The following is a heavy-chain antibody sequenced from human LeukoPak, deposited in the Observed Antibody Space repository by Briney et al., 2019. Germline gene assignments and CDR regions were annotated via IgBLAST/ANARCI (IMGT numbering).Heavy chain of an antibody. Sequence: ASVKVSCKASGYTFTSYDINWVRQATGQGLERMGWMNPNSGNTGYAQKFQGRVTMTRNTSISTAYMELSSLRSEDTAVYYCARGRSSGWTGGYYYYYYGMDVWGQGTTVTVSS. CDR3: ARGRSSGWTGGYYYYYYGMDV. CDR1: GYTFTSYD. J-gene: IGHJ6*02. CDR2: MNPNSGNT. V-gene: IGHV1-8*01. D-gene: IGHD6-19*01.